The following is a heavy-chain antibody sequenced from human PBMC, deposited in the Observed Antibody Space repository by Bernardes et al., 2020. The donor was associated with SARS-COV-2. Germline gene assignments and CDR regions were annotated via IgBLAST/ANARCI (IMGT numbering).Heavy chain of an antibody. CDR1: GFTFSSYA. CDR2: ISGSGGST. V-gene: IGHV3-23*01. D-gene: IGHD3-3*01. J-gene: IGHJ3*02. Sequence: GGSLRLSCAASGFTFSSYAMSWVRQAPGKGLEWVSAISGSGGSTYYADSVKGRFTISRDNSKNTLYLQMNSLRAEDTAVYYCAKDRQHLYYDFWSGYRWRGDDAFDIWGQGTMVTVSS. CDR3: AKDRQHLYYDFWSGYRWRGDDAFDI.